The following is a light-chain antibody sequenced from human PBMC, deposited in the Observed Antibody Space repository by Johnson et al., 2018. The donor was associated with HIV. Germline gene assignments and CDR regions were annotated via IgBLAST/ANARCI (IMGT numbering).Light chain of an antibody. CDR2: DNN. Sequence: QSVLTQPPSVSAAPGQKVTISCSGSSSNIGNNYVSWYQQLPGTAPKLLIYDNNKRPSGIPVRFSGSKSGTSATLGITGLQTGDEADYYCGTWDSSLSANVFGTGTKVTVL. CDR3: GTWDSSLSANV. J-gene: IGLJ1*01. V-gene: IGLV1-51*01. CDR1: SSNIGNNY.